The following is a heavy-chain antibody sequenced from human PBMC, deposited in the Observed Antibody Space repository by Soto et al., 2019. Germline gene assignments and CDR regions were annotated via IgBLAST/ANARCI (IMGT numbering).Heavy chain of an antibody. D-gene: IGHD2-2*01. J-gene: IGHJ4*02. V-gene: IGHV1-3*01. Sequence: PSEKVSCKASGYTFTSYAMHWVRQAPGQRNEWMGWINAGNGNTKYSQKFQGRVTITRDTSASTAYMELSSLRSEDTAVYYCARDKSTSFYYYWGQGTLVTVSS. CDR1: GYTFTSYA. CDR3: ARDKSTSFYYY. CDR2: INAGNGNT.